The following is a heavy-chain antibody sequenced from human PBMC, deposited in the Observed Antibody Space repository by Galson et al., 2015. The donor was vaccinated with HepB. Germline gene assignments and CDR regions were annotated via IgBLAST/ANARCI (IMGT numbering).Heavy chain of an antibody. CDR1: GGTFSSYA. D-gene: IGHD4-17*01. CDR2: IIPIFGTA. Sequence: SVKVSCKASGGTFSSYAISWVRQAPGQGLEWMGGIIPIFGTANYAQKFQGRVTITADKSTSTAYMELSSLRSEDTAVYYCARDAVTTTSYYYYYGMDVWGQGTTVTVSS. J-gene: IGHJ6*02. V-gene: IGHV1-69*06. CDR3: ARDAVTTTSYYYYYGMDV.